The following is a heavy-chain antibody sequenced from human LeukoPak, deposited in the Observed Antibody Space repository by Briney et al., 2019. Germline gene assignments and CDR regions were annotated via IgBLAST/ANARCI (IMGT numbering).Heavy chain of an antibody. CDR2: IYSSGST. D-gene: IGHD6-13*01. CDR3: ARVSSSSWYGGWFDP. V-gene: IGHV3-53*01. J-gene: IGHJ5*02. Sequence: GGSLRLSCAASGFTVSSNYMSWVRQAPGKGLEWVSVIYSSGSTYYADSVKGRFTISRDNSKNTLYLQMNSLRAEDTAVYYCARVSSSSWYGGWFDPWGQGTLVTVSS. CDR1: GFTVSSNY.